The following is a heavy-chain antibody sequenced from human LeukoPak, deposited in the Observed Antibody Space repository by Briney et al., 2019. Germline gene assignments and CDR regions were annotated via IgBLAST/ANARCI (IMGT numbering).Heavy chain of an antibody. D-gene: IGHD3-10*01. J-gene: IGHJ3*01. CDR1: GYTLTELS. CDR3: ASDFRVGVLYAFDL. CDR2: FPREDGER. V-gene: IGHV1-24*01. Sequence: ASVKVSCKVSGYTLTELSIHWVRQAHGKGLEWMGGFPREDGERIYAQSFQGRLTMTEDSSTDTAYMELSGLRPEDTAVYFCASDFRVGVLYAFDLWGQGTVVTVST.